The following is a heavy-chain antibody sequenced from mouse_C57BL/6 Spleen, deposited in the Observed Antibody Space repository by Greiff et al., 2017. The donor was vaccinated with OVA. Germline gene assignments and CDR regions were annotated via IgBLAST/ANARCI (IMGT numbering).Heavy chain of an antibody. Sequence: QVQLQQPGAELVMPGASVKLSCKASGYTFTSYWMHWVKQRPGQGLEWIGEIDPSDSYTNYNQKFKGKSTLTVDKSSSTAYMQLSSLTSEDSAVYYCARLGTPFDYWGQGTTLTVSS. J-gene: IGHJ2*01. CDR2: IDPSDSYT. CDR3: ARLGTPFDY. D-gene: IGHD4-1*01. V-gene: IGHV1-69*01. CDR1: GYTFTSYW.